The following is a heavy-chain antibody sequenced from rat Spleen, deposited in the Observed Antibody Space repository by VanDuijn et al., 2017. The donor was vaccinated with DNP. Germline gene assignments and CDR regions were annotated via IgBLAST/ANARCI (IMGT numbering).Heavy chain of an antibody. CDR2: ISYDGGST. V-gene: IGHV5-22*01. CDR1: GFSFSDYY. J-gene: IGHJ3*01. Sequence: EVQLVESGGDSVQPGRSLKLSCAASGFSFSDYYMAWVRQAPTKGLDWVAYISYDGGSTYNGDSVKGRFTISRDNAKSTLYLQVNSLRSEDTATYYCVRPARGWFAYWGQGTLVTVSA. CDR3: VRPARGWFAY.